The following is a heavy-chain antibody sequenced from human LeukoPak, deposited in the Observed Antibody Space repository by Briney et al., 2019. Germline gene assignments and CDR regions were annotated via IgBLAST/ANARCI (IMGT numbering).Heavy chain of an antibody. V-gene: IGHV4-4*07. CDR3: ARDDGLWFGEGTGFDL. CDR2: IYTSGST. CDR1: GGSISSYY. Sequence: SETLSLTCTVSGGSISSYYWSWIRQPAGKGLEWIGRIYTSGSTNYNPSLKSRVTISVDTSKNQFSLKLTSVTAADTAVYYCARDDGLWFGEGTGFDLWGRGTLVTVSS. D-gene: IGHD3-10*01. J-gene: IGHJ2*01.